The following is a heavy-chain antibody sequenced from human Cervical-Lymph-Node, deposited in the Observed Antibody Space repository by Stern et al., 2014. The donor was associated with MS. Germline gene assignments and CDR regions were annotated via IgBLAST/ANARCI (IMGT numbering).Heavy chain of an antibody. D-gene: IGHD3-3*01. CDR1: GYTFSSYA. J-gene: IGHJ4*02. CDR2: IIAGNGNT. V-gene: IGHV1-3*01. Sequence: MQLVESGAEVKKPGASVKVSCKASGYTFSSYAMHWVRQAPGQRLEWMGWIIAGNGNTKYSQNFQGRVTINRDTSASTAYMELSSLRSEDTAVYYCARSYDFPIFDSWGQGTLVTVSS. CDR3: ARSYDFPIFDS.